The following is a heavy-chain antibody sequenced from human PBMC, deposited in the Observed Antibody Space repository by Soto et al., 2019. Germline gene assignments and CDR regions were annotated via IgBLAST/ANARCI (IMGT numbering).Heavy chain of an antibody. D-gene: IGHD3-22*01. CDR3: ARGWSDSSGYWNY. V-gene: IGHV1-69*13. CDR1: GYTFTSYA. Sequence: SVKVSCKASGYTFTSYAISWVRQAPGQGLEWMGGIIPIFGTANYAQRFQGRVTITADESTSTAYMELSSLRSEDTAVYYCARGWSDSSGYWNYWGQGTLVTVSS. J-gene: IGHJ4*02. CDR2: IIPIFGTA.